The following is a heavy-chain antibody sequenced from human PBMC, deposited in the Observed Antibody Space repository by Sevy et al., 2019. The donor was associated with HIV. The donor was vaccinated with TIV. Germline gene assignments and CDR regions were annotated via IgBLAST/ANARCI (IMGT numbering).Heavy chain of an antibody. J-gene: IGHJ4*02. Sequence: GSLRLSCAASGFTFSKYSMSWVRQPPGKGLEWVSTLSFGCGEINYADSVKGLFTISRDNSKSSVYLQMNNLRPEDTAVYYCAREGCTKPHDYWGQGTLVTVSS. V-gene: IGHV3-23*01. D-gene: IGHD2-8*01. CDR1: GFTFSKYS. CDR3: AREGCTKPHDY. CDR2: LSFGCGEI.